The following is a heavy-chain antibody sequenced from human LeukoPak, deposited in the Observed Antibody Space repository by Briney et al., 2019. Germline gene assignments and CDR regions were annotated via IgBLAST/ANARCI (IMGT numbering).Heavy chain of an antibody. D-gene: IGHD1-26*01. CDR3: AREVGATPPSDAFDI. CDR1: GFTFSSYS. V-gene: IGHV3-21*01. CDR2: ISSSSSYI. Sequence: GGSLRLSCAASGFTFSSYSMNWVRQAPGKGLEWVPSISSSSSYIYYADSVKGRFTISRDNAKNSLYLQMNSLRAEDTAVYYCAREVGATPPSDAFDIWGQGTMVTVSS. J-gene: IGHJ3*02.